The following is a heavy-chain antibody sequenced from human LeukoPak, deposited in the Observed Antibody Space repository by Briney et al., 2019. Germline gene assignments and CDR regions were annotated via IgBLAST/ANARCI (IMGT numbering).Heavy chain of an antibody. J-gene: IGHJ4*02. Sequence: PGGSLRLSCAASGFTFDDYAMHWVRQAPGKGLEWVSGISWNSGSIGYADSVKGRFTISRDNAKNSLYLQMNSLRAEDTALYYCAKDRVGYGGNSVLDYGGQGTLVTVSS. V-gene: IGHV3-9*01. D-gene: IGHD4-23*01. CDR1: GFTFDDYA. CDR3: AKDRVGYGGNSVLDY. CDR2: ISWNSGSI.